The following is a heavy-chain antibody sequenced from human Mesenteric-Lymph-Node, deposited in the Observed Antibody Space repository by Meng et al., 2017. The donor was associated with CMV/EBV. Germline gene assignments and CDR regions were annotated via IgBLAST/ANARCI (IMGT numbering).Heavy chain of an antibody. Sequence: GSLRLSCTVSGGSMSSYYWGWIRQPPGKGLEWIGSIYYSGSTYYNPSLKSRVTISVDTSKNQFSLKLSSVTAADTAVYYCASSGGGGYYYYGMDVWGQGTTVTVSS. V-gene: IGHV4-39*07. CDR2: IYYSGST. J-gene: IGHJ6*02. CDR3: ASSGGGGYYYYGMDV. D-gene: IGHD2-15*01. CDR1: GGSMSSYY.